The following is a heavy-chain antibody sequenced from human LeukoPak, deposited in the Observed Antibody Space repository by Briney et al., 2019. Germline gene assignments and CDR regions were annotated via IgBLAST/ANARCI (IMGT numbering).Heavy chain of an antibody. J-gene: IGHJ3*02. CDR3: ARLSGYDHRRNAFDI. D-gene: IGHD5-12*01. CDR2: IYYSGST. Sequence: PSETLSLTCTVSGGSISSSSYYWGWIRQPPGKGLEWIGSIYYSGSTYYNPSLKSRVTISVDTSKNQFSLKLSSVTAADTAVYYCARLSGYDHRRNAFDIWGQGTMVTVSS. CDR1: GGSISSSSYY. V-gene: IGHV4-39*01.